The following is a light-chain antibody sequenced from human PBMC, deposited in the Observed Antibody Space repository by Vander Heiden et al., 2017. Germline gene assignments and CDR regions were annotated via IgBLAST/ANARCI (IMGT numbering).Light chain of an antibody. Sequence: QSVLPQPPSAYGTPGPRVTISCSAIRSTLGGNSVYWYQQLPGTAPNLLIYNSNQRPAGVPERCSGSKSGTSAAMAISGLRAEDEADYYCVAGDDSLSGWVFGGGTKLTVL. J-gene: IGLJ3*02. CDR1: RSTLGGNS. CDR2: NSN. V-gene: IGLV1-47*02. CDR3: VAGDDSLSGWV.